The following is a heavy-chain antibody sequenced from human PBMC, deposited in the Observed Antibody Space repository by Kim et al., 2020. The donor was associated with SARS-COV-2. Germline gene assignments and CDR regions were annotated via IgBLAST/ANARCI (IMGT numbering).Heavy chain of an antibody. D-gene: IGHD2-8*02. Sequence: GESLKISCQVSGYRFSNYWIGWVRQMPGRGLEWMGIIFPGDSDTKYNTAFQGQVTFSADKSTSTAYLQWSSLKASDSAMYFCARHADFYHPTGLQTFDYWGQGTSVTVSS. CDR3: ARHADFYHPTGLQTFDY. V-gene: IGHV5-51*01. CDR1: GYRFSNYW. CDR2: IFPGDSDT. J-gene: IGHJ4*02.